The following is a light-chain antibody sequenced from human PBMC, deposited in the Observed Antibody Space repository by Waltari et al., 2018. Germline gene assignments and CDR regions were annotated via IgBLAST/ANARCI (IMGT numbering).Light chain of an antibody. CDR2: AAS. J-gene: IGKJ1*01. Sequence: DIQMTQSPSSLSASVGDRDTVTCRASQGINKELSWYQQKSGKAPTLLIDAASSLQTGGSSRFSGSGSRTDCTLPTNSLQPEDVATYYCQQDYTTPGTFGQGTKVEIK. V-gene: IGKV1-27*01. CDR3: QQDYTTPGT. CDR1: QGINKE.